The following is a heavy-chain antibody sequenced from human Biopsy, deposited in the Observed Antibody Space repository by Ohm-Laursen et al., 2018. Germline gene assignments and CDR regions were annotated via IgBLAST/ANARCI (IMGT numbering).Heavy chain of an antibody. CDR1: GGSINSNDYY. CDR2: LYHNGHT. Sequence: PSDTLSLTCTVAGGSINSNDYYWGWIRQTPGEGLQWIGSLYHNGHTYENPSLRSRLTLSIDKSKNLFSLRLSSVTAADTAVYYCARHRSSSARNCYHDMDVWGQGTTVTVSS. V-gene: IGHV4-39*01. J-gene: IGHJ6*02. CDR3: ARHRSSSARNCYHDMDV. D-gene: IGHD6-6*01.